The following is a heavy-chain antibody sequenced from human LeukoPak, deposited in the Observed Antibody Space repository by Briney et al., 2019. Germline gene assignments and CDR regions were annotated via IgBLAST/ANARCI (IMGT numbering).Heavy chain of an antibody. V-gene: IGHV3-53*01. CDR3: ARGPDVDGYIHAPFDY. J-gene: IGHJ4*02. D-gene: IGHD5-24*01. Sequence: GGSLRLSCAASGFTISRHYMSWVRQAPGKGLEWVALSYSGGSTYYADSVEGRFTISRDNSKSMLFLQMNILRADDTAVYYCARGPDVDGYIHAPFDYWGQGALVTVSS. CDR1: GFTISRHY. CDR2: SYSGGST.